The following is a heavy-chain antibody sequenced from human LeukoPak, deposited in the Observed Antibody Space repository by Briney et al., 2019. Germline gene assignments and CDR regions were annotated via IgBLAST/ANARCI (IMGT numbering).Heavy chain of an antibody. J-gene: IGHJ4*02. V-gene: IGHV3-30*18. CDR3: AKDTYSSGWYGEFAFDY. D-gene: IGHD6-19*01. CDR1: GFTVSSNY. Sequence: GGSLRLSCAASGFTVSSNYMSWVRQAPGKGLEWVAVISYDGSNKYYADSVKGRFTISRDNSEITLYLQMNSLRAEDTAVYYCAKDTYSSGWYGEFAFDYWGQGTLVTVSS. CDR2: ISYDGSNK.